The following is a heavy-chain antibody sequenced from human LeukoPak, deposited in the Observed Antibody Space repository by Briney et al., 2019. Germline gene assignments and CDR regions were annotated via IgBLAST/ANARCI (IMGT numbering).Heavy chain of an antibody. Sequence: ASVKVSCKASGYTFTSYGISWVRQAPGQGLEWMGWISAYNGNTNYAQKLQGRVTMTTDTSTSTAYMELRSLRSDDAAVYYCARAPTSYTSGSFSKYYFDYWGQGILVTVSS. CDR2: ISAYNGNT. CDR1: GYTFTSYG. J-gene: IGHJ4*02. CDR3: ARAPTSYTSGSFSKYYFDY. D-gene: IGHD3-10*01. V-gene: IGHV1-18*01.